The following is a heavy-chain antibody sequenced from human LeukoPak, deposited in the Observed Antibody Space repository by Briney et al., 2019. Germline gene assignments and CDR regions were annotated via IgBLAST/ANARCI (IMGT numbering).Heavy chain of an antibody. D-gene: IGHD1-26*01. CDR3: AKTMGAMDHDY. Sequence: GGSLRLSCAASGFTFSGFAMSWVRQASGKGLEWVSTISANSVNTYYADSVKGRFTLSRDNSKNTLYLQMNSLRAEDTAVYYCAKTMGAMDHDYWGQGTLVTVSS. J-gene: IGHJ4*02. CDR2: ISANSVNT. CDR1: GFTFSGFA. V-gene: IGHV3-23*01.